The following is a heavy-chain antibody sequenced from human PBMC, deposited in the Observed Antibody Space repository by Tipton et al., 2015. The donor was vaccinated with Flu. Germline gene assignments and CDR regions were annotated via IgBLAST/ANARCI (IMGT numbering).Heavy chain of an antibody. CDR2: IFHTGNT. CDR1: GYSISSDYY. D-gene: IGHD6-6*01. Sequence: TLSLTCTVSGYSISSDYYWGWIRQPPGKGLEWIGNIFHTGNTYYNPSLNSRATISVDTSRNQFSLKLNSVTAADTAVYFCARGVGRFSSNLDYWGQGVLVTVSS. CDR3: ARGVGRFSSNLDY. V-gene: IGHV4-38-2*02. J-gene: IGHJ4*02.